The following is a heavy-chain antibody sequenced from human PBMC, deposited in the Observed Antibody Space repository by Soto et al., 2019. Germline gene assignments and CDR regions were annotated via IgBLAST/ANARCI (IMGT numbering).Heavy chain of an antibody. CDR3: ARPSVAVAANYYYYGMDV. CDR1: GYSFTSYW. Sequence: GESLKISCKGPGYSFTSYWISWVRQMPGKGLEWMGRIDPSDSYTNYSPSFQGHVTISADKSISTAYLQWSSLKASDTAMYYCARPSVAVAANYYYYGMDVWGQGTTVTVSS. V-gene: IGHV5-10-1*01. CDR2: IDPSDSYT. D-gene: IGHD6-19*01. J-gene: IGHJ6*02.